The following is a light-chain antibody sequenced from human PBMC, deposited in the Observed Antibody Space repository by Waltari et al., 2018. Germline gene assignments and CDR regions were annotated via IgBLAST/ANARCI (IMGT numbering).Light chain of an antibody. CDR1: QSLLYSNGYNY. CDR3: MQARQTPDT. CDR2: LAS. J-gene: IGKJ2*01. Sequence: DIVMTQSPLSLPVTPGEPASISCRLSQSLLYSNGYNYLDWYRQKPGQSPQLLIYLASHRASGVPDRFSGSGSGTDFTLKISRVEAEDVGIYYCMQARQTPDTFGQGTKLEIK. V-gene: IGKV2-28*01.